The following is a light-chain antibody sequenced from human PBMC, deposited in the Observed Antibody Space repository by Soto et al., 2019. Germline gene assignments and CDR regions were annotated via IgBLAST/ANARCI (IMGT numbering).Light chain of an antibody. Sequence: DVVMTQSPLSLPVTLGQPASISCRSSRSLAYSDGNTYLNWFQQRPGQSPRRLIYKVSNRDSGVPDRFSGSGSGTDFTLKISRVEAEDVGVYYCMQGTHWPVTFGQGTRVDIK. V-gene: IGKV2-30*01. CDR1: RSLAYSDGNTY. CDR3: MQGTHWPVT. J-gene: IGKJ1*01. CDR2: KVS.